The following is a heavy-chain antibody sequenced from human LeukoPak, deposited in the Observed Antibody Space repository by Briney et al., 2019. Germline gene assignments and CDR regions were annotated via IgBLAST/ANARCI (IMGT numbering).Heavy chain of an antibody. J-gene: IGHJ4*02. CDR3: ARGPFAHDYTDYA. CDR2: INHIGTT. CDR1: DGSFSDFY. Sequence: PSETLSLTCAVYDGSFSDFYWSWIRQPPGKGLEWSGEINHIGTTNYNPSSKSRVSISVDTSKNQFSLRLNSVTAADTAVYYCARGPFAHDYTDYAWGQGTLVTVSS. V-gene: IGHV4-34*01. D-gene: IGHD4-11*01.